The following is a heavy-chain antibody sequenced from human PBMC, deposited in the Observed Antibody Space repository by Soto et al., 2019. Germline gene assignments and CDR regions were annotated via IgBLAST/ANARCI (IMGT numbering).Heavy chain of an antibody. CDR1: GGSISSGGYY. J-gene: IGHJ3*02. D-gene: IGHD2-15*01. Sequence: QVQLQESGPGLVKPSQTLSLTCTVSGGSISSGGYYWSWIRQHPGKGLEWIGYIYYSGSTYYNPSLKSRVTISVDTSKNQFSLKLSSVTAADTAVYYCARGEEVVVAATEVPISAFDIWGQGTMVTVSS. V-gene: IGHV4-31*03. CDR3: ARGEEVVVAATEVPISAFDI. CDR2: IYYSGST.